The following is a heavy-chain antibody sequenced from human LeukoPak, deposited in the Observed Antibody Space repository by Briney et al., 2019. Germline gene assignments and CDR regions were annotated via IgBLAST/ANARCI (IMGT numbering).Heavy chain of an antibody. CDR3: ARSDSSGYSTY. CDR2: INWNGGST. D-gene: IGHD3-22*01. V-gene: IGHV3-20*01. J-gene: IGHJ4*02. Sequence: GGSLRLSCAASGFTFDDYGMSWVRQAPGKGLEWVSGINWNGGSTGYADSVKGRFTISRDNAKNSLYLQMNSLRAEDTALYHCARSDSSGYSTYWGQGTLVTVSS. CDR1: GFTFDDYG.